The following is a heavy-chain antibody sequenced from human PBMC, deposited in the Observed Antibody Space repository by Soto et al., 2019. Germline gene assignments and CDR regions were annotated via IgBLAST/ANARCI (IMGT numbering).Heavy chain of an antibody. CDR1: GFTFSDYY. V-gene: IGHV3-11*01. J-gene: IGHJ3*02. Sequence: QVQLVESGGGLVKPGGSLRLSCAASGFTFSDYYMSWIRQAPGKGLEWVSYISSSGSTIYYADCVKGRFTISRDNAKNPLYLHMNSLRAEDTAVYYCARAVMATIRAFDIWGQGTMVTVSS. CDR2: ISSSGSTI. D-gene: IGHD2-21*01. CDR3: ARAVMATIRAFDI.